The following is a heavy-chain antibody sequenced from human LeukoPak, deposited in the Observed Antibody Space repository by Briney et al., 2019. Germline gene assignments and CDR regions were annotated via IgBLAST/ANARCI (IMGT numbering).Heavy chain of an antibody. Sequence: SETLSLTCSVSGGSISSYYWSWIRQPAGKGLEWIGRMYTSGNTNYNPSLKSRVTMSLDTSKNQFSLKLGSVTAADTAVYYCARVGYAYGPVGNWFDPWGQGALVTVSS. CDR3: ARVGYAYGPVGNWFDP. CDR2: MYTSGNT. D-gene: IGHD5-18*01. CDR1: GGSISSYY. J-gene: IGHJ5*02. V-gene: IGHV4-4*07.